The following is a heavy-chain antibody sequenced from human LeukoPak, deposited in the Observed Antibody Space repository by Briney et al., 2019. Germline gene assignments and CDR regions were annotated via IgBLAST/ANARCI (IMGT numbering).Heavy chain of an antibody. CDR2: IWYDGSND. CDR3: AKDYYYGSGSYYTEFDY. V-gene: IGHV3-33*06. CDR1: GFTFSGYG. J-gene: IGHJ4*02. D-gene: IGHD3-10*01. Sequence: GGSLRLSCAASGFTFSGYGMHWVRQAPGKGLEWVAVIWYDGSNDDYADSVKGRFTISRDNSKNTLYLQMNSLRAEDTAVYYCAKDYYYGSGSYYTEFDYWGQGTLVTVSS.